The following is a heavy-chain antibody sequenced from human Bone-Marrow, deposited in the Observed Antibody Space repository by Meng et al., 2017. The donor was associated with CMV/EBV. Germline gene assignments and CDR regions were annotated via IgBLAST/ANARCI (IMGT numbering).Heavy chain of an antibody. V-gene: IGHV1-8*01. J-gene: IGHJ4*02. D-gene: IGHD6-19*01. CDR1: GYTFTTYD. Sequence: ASVKVSCKASGYTFTTYDINWVRQATGQGPEWMGWMNPNSGNTGYAQKFQGRVTMTRVTSISTAYMELSSLTSDDTAVYYCATLGIAVAGLFDYWGQGTLVTVSS. CDR3: ATLGIAVAGLFDY. CDR2: MNPNSGNT.